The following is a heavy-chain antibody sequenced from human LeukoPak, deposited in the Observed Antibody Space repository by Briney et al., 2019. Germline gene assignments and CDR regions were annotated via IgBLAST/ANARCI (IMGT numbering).Heavy chain of an antibody. Sequence: GGSLRLSCAAPGFSFDDYGLTWVRQAPRKGLEWVSGINWNGDSTDYADPVKGRFTISRDNAKNSLYLQMNSLRAEDTALYYCARDLRVVITGSFDSWGQGTLITVSS. CDR3: ARDLRVVITGSFDS. CDR2: INWNGDST. V-gene: IGHV3-20*04. D-gene: IGHD3-22*01. CDR1: GFSFDDYG. J-gene: IGHJ4*02.